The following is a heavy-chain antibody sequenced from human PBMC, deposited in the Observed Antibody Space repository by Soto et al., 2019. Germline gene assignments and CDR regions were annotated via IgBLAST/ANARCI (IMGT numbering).Heavy chain of an antibody. Sequence: QVQLVQSGAEVKKPGSSVKVSCKASGGTFSSYAISWVRQAPGQGLEWMGGIIPIFGTANYAQKFQGRVTITADESTSTAYMELSSLRSEDTAVYYCARDRGERGLAGITMIVVVSNGPMIDAFDIWGQGTMVTVSS. V-gene: IGHV1-69*01. J-gene: IGHJ3*02. CDR1: GGTFSSYA. CDR3: ARDRGERGLAGITMIVVVSNGPMIDAFDI. D-gene: IGHD3-22*01. CDR2: IIPIFGTA.